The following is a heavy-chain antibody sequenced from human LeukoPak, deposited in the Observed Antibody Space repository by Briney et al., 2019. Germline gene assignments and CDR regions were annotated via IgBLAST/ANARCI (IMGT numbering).Heavy chain of an antibody. CDR2: ISHSGGST. CDR1: GFTFSSYA. J-gene: IGHJ4*02. V-gene: IGHV3-23*01. CDR3: ARDSRDYDILTGYDY. Sequence: GGSLRLSCAASGFTFSSYALSWVRQAPGKGLEWISAISHSGGSTYYADSVKGRFTISRDNSKHTLNLQMNSLRAEDTAVYHCARDSRDYDILTGYDYWGQGTLVTVSS. D-gene: IGHD3-9*01.